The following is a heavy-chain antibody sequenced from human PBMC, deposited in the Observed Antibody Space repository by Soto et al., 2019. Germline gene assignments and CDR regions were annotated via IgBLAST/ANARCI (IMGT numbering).Heavy chain of an antibody. CDR2: IYPGDSDT. Sequence: EVQLVQSGAEVKKPGESLKISCKGSGYSFTSYWIGWVRQMPGKGLEWMGIIYPGDSDTRYSPSFQGQVTISADNSISPAYLQWSSLKDSDTAMYYCARREVIVVDGSCYWYGMDVWGQGTTVTVSS. CDR3: ARREVIVVDGSCYWYGMDV. J-gene: IGHJ6*02. V-gene: IGHV5-51*03. D-gene: IGHD3-22*01. CDR1: GYSFTSYW.